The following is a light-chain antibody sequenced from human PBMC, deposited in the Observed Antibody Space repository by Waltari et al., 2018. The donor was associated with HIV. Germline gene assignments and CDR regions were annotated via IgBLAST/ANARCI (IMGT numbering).Light chain of an antibody. CDR3: QQSYSTPRT. CDR1: QSISSD. Sequence: DIQMTQSPSSLSASVGDSVTITCRASQSISSDLNWYQQKPGKAPKPLIYAASSLQSWVPSRFSGSGSGTDFTLTISSLQPEDFATYYCQQSYSTPRTFGQGTKLEIK. J-gene: IGKJ2*01. V-gene: IGKV1-39*01. CDR2: AAS.